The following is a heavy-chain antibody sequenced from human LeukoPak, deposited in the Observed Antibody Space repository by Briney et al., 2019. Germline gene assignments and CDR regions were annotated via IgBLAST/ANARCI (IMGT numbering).Heavy chain of an antibody. Sequence: SETLSLTCTVSGGSISSGSYYWSWIRQPAGKGLEWIGRIYTSGSTNYNPSLKSRVTISVDTSKNQFSLKLSSVTAADTAVYYCARDSGYYDSSGYYFDYWGQGTLVTVSS. CDR3: ARDSGYYDSSGYYFDY. CDR2: IYTSGST. CDR1: GGSISSGSYY. J-gene: IGHJ4*02. V-gene: IGHV4-61*02. D-gene: IGHD3-22*01.